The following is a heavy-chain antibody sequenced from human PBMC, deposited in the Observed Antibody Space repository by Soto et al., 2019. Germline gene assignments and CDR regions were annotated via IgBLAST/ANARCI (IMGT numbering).Heavy chain of an antibody. CDR2: VKTSGDTT. CDR1: GFAFSNCA. V-gene: IGHV3-23*05. J-gene: IGHJ4*02. CDR3: TKDVTGDIGADF. D-gene: IGHD2-21*02. Sequence: GGSLRLSCAASGFAFSNCAMSWVRQAPGKGLEWVSTVKTSGDTTFYADPVKGRFTTSRDDSKNTLYLQMNSLRAEDTATYYCTKDVTGDIGADFWGQGTPVTVSS.